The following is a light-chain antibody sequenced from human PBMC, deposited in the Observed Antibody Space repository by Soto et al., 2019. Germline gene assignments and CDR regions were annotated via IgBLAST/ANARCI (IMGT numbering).Light chain of an antibody. J-gene: IGLJ2*01. CDR2: DVS. Sequence: QSVLTQPASVSGSPGQSITISCTGTSSDVGGYNYVSWYQQHPGKAPKFMIYDVSKRPSGASSRFSGSKSGNTASLTISGLQAEDEADYYCSSYTSSSFVVFGGGTKVTVL. CDR3: SSYTSSSFVV. CDR1: SSDVGGYNY. V-gene: IGLV2-14*01.